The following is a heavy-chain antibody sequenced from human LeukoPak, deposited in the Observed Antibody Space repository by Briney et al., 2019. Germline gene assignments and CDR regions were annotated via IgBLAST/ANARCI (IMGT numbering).Heavy chain of an antibody. Sequence: PSETLSLTCSVSGFSVSSDNYWAWIRHPPGRGLEWIGNVHHSGNTYYNMTLRSRVTLSLDTSRNQFSLSLTSVTAADTAVYFCARVRGSGYYYLPFDSWGRGALVTVSS. CDR2: VHHSGNT. V-gene: IGHV4-38-2*02. J-gene: IGHJ4*02. CDR1: GFSVSSDNY. CDR3: ARVRGSGYYYLPFDS. D-gene: IGHD3-22*01.